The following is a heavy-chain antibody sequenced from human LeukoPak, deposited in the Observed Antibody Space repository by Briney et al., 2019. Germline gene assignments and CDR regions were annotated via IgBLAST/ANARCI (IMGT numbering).Heavy chain of an antibody. V-gene: IGHV4-59*01. Sequence: PSETLSLTCTVSGGSISSYYWSWIRQPPGKGLEWIGYIYYSGSTNYNPSLKSRVTISVDTSKNQFSLKLSSVTAADTAVYYCARHLASIAARRGWFDPWGQGTLVTVSS. CDR2: IYYSGST. CDR1: GGSISSYY. D-gene: IGHD6-6*01. J-gene: IGHJ5*02. CDR3: ARHLASIAARRGWFDP.